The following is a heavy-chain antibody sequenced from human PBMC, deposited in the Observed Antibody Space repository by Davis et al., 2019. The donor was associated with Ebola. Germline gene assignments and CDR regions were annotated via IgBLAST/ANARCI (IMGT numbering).Heavy chain of an antibody. CDR2: MNPNSANT. J-gene: IGHJ4*02. D-gene: IGHD3-22*01. Sequence: ASVKVSCKASGYTFTSYDINWVRQAAGQGLEWMGWMNPNSANTGYAQKFQGRVTMTSNTSISTAYMELSSLRSEDTAVYYCAKERDSSGSYFDYWGQGTLVTVSS. CDR3: AKERDSSGSYFDY. V-gene: IGHV1-8*01. CDR1: GYTFTSYD.